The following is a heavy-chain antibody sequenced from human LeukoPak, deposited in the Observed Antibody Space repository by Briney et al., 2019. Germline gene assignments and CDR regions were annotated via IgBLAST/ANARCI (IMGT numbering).Heavy chain of an antibody. Sequence: ASVKVSCKASGYTFINYNINWVRQAAGQGLECMGEMNPDSGDTVYGQKFRGRVTLTRNTSMMTAYMEIHNLRSEDTAVYYCARGRLGGFDSWGQGTRSPSPQ. D-gene: IGHD3-22*01. J-gene: IGHJ4*02. V-gene: IGHV1-8*01. CDR3: ARGRLGGFDS. CDR1: GYTFINYN. CDR2: MNPDSGDT.